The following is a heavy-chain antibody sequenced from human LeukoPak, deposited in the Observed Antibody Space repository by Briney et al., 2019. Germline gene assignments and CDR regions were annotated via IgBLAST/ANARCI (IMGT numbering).Heavy chain of an antibody. CDR2: IYYSGST. D-gene: IGHD5-24*01. CDR3: AREAPGRDGYNVFDY. J-gene: IGHJ4*02. Sequence: SETLSLTCTVSGGSISSGGYYWSWIXQHPGKGLAWIGYIYYSGSTYYNPSLKSRVTISVDTSKNQFSLKLSSVTAADTAVYYCAREAPGRDGYNVFDYWGQGTLVTVSS. CDR1: GGSISSGGYY. V-gene: IGHV4-31*03.